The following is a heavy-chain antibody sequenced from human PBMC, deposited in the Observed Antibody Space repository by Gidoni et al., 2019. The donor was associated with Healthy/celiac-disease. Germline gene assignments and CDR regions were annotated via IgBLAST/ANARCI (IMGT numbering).Heavy chain of an antibody. CDR2: RKQDGSEK. J-gene: IGHJ4*02. CDR1: GFTFSSYW. V-gene: IGHV3-7*01. Sequence: EVQLVESGGGLVQPGGSLRLSCAASGFTFSSYWMSWVRQAPGKGLEWGANRKQDGSEKYYVDSVKGRFTISRDNAKNSLYLKMNSLRAEDTAVYYCARAKERSSGWYGVDYWGQGTLVTVSS. D-gene: IGHD6-19*01. CDR3: ARAKERSSGWYGVDY.